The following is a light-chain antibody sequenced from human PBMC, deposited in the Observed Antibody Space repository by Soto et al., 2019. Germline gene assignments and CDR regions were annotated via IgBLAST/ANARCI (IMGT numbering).Light chain of an antibody. CDR2: GAS. V-gene: IGKV3-20*01. CDR3: EQYGSSPRLT. J-gene: IGKJ4*01. CDR1: QSVSP. Sequence: EIVLTQSPGTLSLSPGERATLFCRASQSVSPISWYQQKTGQAPRLLLHGASSRVTGIPDRCRGSGSGTEFTLPISLREHGDFGADDCEQYGSSPRLTFGGGTKREIK.